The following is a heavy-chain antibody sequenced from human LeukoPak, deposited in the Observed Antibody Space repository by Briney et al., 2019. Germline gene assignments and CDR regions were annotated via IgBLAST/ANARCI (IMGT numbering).Heavy chain of an antibody. CDR3: ANTLPYYYGMDV. J-gene: IGHJ6*01. V-gene: IGHV3-23*01. Sequence: GGSLRLSCSASGFTFSSYAMSWVRQAPGKGLEWVSAISGSGGSTYYADSVKGRFTISRDTSKNTLYLQMNSLRADDTAVYYCANTLPYYYGMDVWGKGPRSPSPQ. CDR2: ISGSGGST. CDR1: GFTFSSYA.